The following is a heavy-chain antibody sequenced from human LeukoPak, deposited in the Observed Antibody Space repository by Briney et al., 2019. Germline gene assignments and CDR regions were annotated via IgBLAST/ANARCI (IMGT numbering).Heavy chain of an antibody. CDR2: ISAYNGNT. J-gene: IGHJ3*02. CDR1: GYTFTSYG. CDR3: ARDLVVAGGGNAFDI. Sequence: ASVKVSCKASGYTFTSYGISWVRQAPGQGLEWMGWISAYNGNTNYAQKLQGRVTMTTDTSTSTAYMELRSLRSDDTAVYYCARDLVVAGGGNAFDIWGQGTMVTVSS. D-gene: IGHD6-13*01. V-gene: IGHV1-18*01.